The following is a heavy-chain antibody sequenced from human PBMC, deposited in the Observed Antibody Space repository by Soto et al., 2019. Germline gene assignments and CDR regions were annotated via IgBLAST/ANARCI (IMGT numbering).Heavy chain of an antibody. CDR3: AKRAHWLYFDY. CDR1: GFTFSSYA. D-gene: IGHD1-1*01. CDR2: ISGSGGST. V-gene: IGHV3-23*01. Sequence: EVQLLESGGGLVQPGGSLRLSFAASGFTFSSYAMNWVRQAPGKGLEWVSVISGSGGSTYYADSVKGRFTISRDNSKKTLYLQMTSLRAEDTAVYYCAKRAHWLYFDYWGQGTLVTVSA. J-gene: IGHJ4*02.